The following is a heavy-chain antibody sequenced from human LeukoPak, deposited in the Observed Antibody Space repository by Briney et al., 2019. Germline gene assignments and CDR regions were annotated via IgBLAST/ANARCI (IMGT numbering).Heavy chain of an antibody. CDR1: GYTFTGYY. Sequence: ASVTVSCKASGYTFTGYYIHWVRQAPGQGLEWMGWINPNSGGTNYAQKFQGRVTMTRDTSISTAYMELSRLRSDDTAVYYCAREVYSGYHYYFDYWGQGTLVTVSS. CDR3: AREVYSGYHYYFDY. V-gene: IGHV1-2*02. CDR2: INPNSGGT. D-gene: IGHD5-12*01. J-gene: IGHJ4*02.